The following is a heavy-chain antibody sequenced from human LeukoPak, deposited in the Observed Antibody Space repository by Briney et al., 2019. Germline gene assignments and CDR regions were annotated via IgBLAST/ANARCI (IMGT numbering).Heavy chain of an antibody. J-gene: IGHJ4*02. CDR1: GGTFSIYA. CDR2: ISAYNGNT. D-gene: IGHD2-2*01. Sequence: ASVTVSYTASGGTFSIYAISWVRQAPGQGLEWMGWISAYNGNTNYAQKLQGRVTMTTDTSTSTAYMELRSLRSDDTAVYYCARVRRYCSSTSCQNLYYFDYWGQGTLVTVSS. CDR3: ARVRRYCSSTSCQNLYYFDY. V-gene: IGHV1-18*01.